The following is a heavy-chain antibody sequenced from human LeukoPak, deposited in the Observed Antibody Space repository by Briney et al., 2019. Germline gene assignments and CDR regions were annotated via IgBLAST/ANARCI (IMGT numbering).Heavy chain of an antibody. D-gene: IGHD1-1*01. V-gene: IGHV3-30*12. CDR3: ARDSELERFVGPGGN. Sequence: SGGSLRLSCAASGFTFSSYGMHWVRQAPGKGLEWVAVISYDGSNKYYTDSVKGRFAISRDNSKNTLYLQMNSLRAKDTAVYYCARDSELERFVGPGGNWGQGTLVTASS. CDR1: GFTFSSYG. CDR2: ISYDGSNK. J-gene: IGHJ4*02.